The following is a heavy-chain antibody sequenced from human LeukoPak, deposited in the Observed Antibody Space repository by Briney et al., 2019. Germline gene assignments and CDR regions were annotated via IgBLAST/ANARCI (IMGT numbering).Heavy chain of an antibody. Sequence: GGSLRLSCAASGFTVSSNYMSWVRRAPGKGLEWVSVIYSGGSTYYADSVKGRFTISRDNSKNTLYLQMNSLRAEDTAVYYCARDGGYSSGRGAFDIWGQGTMVTVSS. CDR2: IYSGGST. CDR1: GFTVSSNY. D-gene: IGHD6-19*01. J-gene: IGHJ3*02. CDR3: ARDGGYSSGRGAFDI. V-gene: IGHV3-53*01.